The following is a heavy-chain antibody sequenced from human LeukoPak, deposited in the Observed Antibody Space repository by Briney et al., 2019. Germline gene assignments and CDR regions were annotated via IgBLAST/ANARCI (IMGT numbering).Heavy chain of an antibody. V-gene: IGHV3-11*01. CDR3: AREGTHCSGGSCPYYYYYGMDV. CDR2: ISSSGSTI. J-gene: IGHJ6*02. D-gene: IGHD2-15*01. CDR1: GFTFSDYY. Sequence: GGSLRLSCAASGFTFSDYYMSWIRQAPGKGLEWVSYISSSGSTIYYADSVKGRFTISRDNAKNSLYLQMNSLRAEDTAVYYCAREGTHCSGGSCPYYYYYGMDVWGQGTTVTVSS.